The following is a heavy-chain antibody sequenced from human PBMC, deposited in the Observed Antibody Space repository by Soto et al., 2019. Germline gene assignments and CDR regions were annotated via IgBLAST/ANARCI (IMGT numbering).Heavy chain of an antibody. J-gene: IGHJ5*02. CDR3: ARDRLWGPRVSGGYSP. Sequence: QVQLQESGPGLVKPSQTLSLTCTVSGGSISSGDYYWSWIRQPPGKGLEWIGYIYYSGSTYYNPSLKRRVTISVDTSKNQFSLKLSSVTAADTAVYYCARDRLWGPRVSGGYSPWGQGTLVTVSS. D-gene: IGHD3-22*01. V-gene: IGHV4-30-4*01. CDR2: IYYSGST. CDR1: GGSISSGDYY.